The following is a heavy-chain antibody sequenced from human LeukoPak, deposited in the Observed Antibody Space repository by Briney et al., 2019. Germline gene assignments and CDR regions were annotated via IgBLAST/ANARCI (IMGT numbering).Heavy chain of an antibody. CDR1: GYTFTSYD. Sequence: VASVKVSCKASGYTFTSYDINWVRQATGQGLEWMGWMTPNSGNTGYAQKFQGRVTMTRNTSISTAYMELSSLRSEDTAVYYCARGIAAAGTTIWFDPWGQGTLVTVSS. CDR3: ARGIAAAGTTIWFDP. CDR2: MTPNSGNT. V-gene: IGHV1-8*01. J-gene: IGHJ5*02. D-gene: IGHD6-13*01.